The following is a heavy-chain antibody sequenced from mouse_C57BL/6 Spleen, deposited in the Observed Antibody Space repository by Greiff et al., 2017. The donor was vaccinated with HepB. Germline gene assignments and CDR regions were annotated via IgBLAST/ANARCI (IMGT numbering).Heavy chain of an antibody. J-gene: IGHJ2*01. V-gene: IGHV1-22*01. CDR1: GYTFTDYN. D-gene: IGHD4-1*01. CDR2: INPNNGGT. CDR3: ARNWDVDPLPFDY. Sequence: EVKLMESGPELVKPGASVKMSCKASGYTFTDYNMHWVKQSHGKSLEWIGYINPNNGGTSYNQKFKGKATLTVNKSSSTAYMELRSLTSEDSAVYYCARNWDVDPLPFDYWGQGTTLTVSS.